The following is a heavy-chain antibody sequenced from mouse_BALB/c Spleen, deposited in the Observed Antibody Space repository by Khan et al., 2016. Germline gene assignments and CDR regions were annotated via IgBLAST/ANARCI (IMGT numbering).Heavy chain of an antibody. J-gene: IGHJ4*01. D-gene: IGHD2-10*02. CDR3: ARVCVDY. V-gene: IGHV2-6-7*01. CDR1: GFSLTGYG. Sequence: QVQLKESGPGLVAPSQSLSITCTVSGFSLTGYGVNWVRQSPGKGLEWLGMIWGDGSKDYNSALKSRMSISKDNSKSQVYLKMNNLHTYDTSCYCCARVCVDYWGQGTSVTVSS. CDR2: IWGDGSK.